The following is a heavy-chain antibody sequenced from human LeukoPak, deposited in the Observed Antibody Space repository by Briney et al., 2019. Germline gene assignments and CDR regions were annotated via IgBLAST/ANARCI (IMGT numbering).Heavy chain of an antibody. CDR3: ARGGSGNWNAPFDY. Sequence: GGSLRLSCAASGFTFSSYWMSWIRQAPGKGLEWVSSISSSSSSIYYADSVKGRFTISRDNAKNSLYLQMNSLRADDTAVYYCARGGSGNWNAPFDYWGQGTLVTVSS. D-gene: IGHD1-1*01. J-gene: IGHJ4*02. CDR1: GFTFSSYW. CDR2: ISSSSSSI. V-gene: IGHV3-21*01.